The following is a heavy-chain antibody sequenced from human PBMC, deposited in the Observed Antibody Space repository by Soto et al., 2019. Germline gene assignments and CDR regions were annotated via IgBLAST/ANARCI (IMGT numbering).Heavy chain of an antibody. Sequence: QVQLVQSGAEVKKPGASVKVSCKASGYTFTSYDINWVRQATGQGLEWMGWMNPNSGNTGYAQKFQGRVTMTRNTSISTAYMELSSLRSEDTAVYYCARGINYYASGDDAFDIWGPGTMVTVSS. CDR1: GYTFTSYD. V-gene: IGHV1-8*01. J-gene: IGHJ3*02. D-gene: IGHD3-10*01. CDR3: ARGINYYASGDDAFDI. CDR2: MNPNSGNT.